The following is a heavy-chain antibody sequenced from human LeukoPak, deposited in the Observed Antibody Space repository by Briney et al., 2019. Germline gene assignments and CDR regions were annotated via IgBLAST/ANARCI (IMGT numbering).Heavy chain of an antibody. CDR3: ARVGSGYYYYYYMDV. J-gene: IGHJ6*03. CDR2: IYYSGST. CDR1: GGSISSYY. V-gene: IGHV4-59*01. D-gene: IGHD1-26*01. Sequence: SETLSLTCTVSGGSISSYYWSWIRQPPGKGLEWIGYIYYSGSTNYNPSLKSRVTISVDTSKNQFSLKLSSVTAADTAVYYCARVGSGYYYYYYMDVWGKGTAVTVSS.